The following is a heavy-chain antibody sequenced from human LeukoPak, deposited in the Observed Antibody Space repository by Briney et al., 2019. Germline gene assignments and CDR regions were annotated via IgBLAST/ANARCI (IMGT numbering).Heavy chain of an antibody. CDR2: ISGGSEDT. CDR3: ARTIAQYSNSWLYFYYGLDV. J-gene: IGHJ6*01. V-gene: IGHV3-23*01. CDR1: GFTLGSYA. D-gene: IGHD6-13*01. Sequence: PGGSLRLSCTASGFTLGSYAMSWVRQAPGKGMEWVSSISGGSEDTYYADSVKGRFTISRDNSKSTLYLQMNSLRAEDTAVYYCARTIAQYSNSWLYFYYGLDVWGRGTTVTVSS.